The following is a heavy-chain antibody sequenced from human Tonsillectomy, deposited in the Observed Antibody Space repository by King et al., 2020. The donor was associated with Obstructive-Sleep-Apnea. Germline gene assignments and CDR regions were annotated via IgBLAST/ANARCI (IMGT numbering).Heavy chain of an antibody. CDR1: GFTFSSYA. V-gene: IGHV3-23*04. CDR3: AKDLSYDILTVGRDSAYYYYGMDV. Sequence: VQLVESGGGLVQPGGSLRLSCAASGFTFSSYAMSWVRQAPGKGLEWVSAISGSGISTYYADSVKGRFTISRDNSKNTLYLQMNSLRAEDTALYFCAKDLSYDILTVGRDSAYYYYGMDVWGQGTTVTVSS. J-gene: IGHJ6*02. CDR2: ISGSGIST. D-gene: IGHD3-9*01.